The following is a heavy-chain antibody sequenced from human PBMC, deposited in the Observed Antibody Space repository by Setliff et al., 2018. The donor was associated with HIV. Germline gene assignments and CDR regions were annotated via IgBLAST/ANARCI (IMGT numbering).Heavy chain of an antibody. J-gene: IGHJ4*02. Sequence: PSETLSLTCTVSGGSISSYHWSWIRQPAGKGLEWIGRIYTSGSTNYNPSLQSRVTISVDTSKNQFSLKLSSVTAADTAVYYCARSSGYDWGGAYYFDYWGQGTLVTVSS. V-gene: IGHV4-4*07. CDR1: GGSISSYH. D-gene: IGHD5-12*01. CDR2: IYTSGST. CDR3: ARSSGYDWGGAYYFDY.